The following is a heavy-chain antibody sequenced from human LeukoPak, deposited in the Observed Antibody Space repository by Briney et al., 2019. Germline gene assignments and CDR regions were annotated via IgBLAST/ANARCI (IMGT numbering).Heavy chain of an antibody. J-gene: IGHJ4*02. V-gene: IGHV3-48*03. CDR1: GFTFSSYE. Sequence: GGSLRLSCAASGFTFSSYEMNWFRQAPGKGLEWVSYISSSGSTIYYADSVKGRFTISRDNAKNSLYLQMNSLRAEDTAVYYCARVQYSGSYHYFDYWGQGTLVTVSS. CDR3: ARVQYSGSYHYFDY. D-gene: IGHD1-26*01. CDR2: ISSSGSTI.